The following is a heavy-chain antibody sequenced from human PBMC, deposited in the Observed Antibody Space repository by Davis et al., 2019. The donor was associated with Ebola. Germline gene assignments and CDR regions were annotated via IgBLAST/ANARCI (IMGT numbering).Heavy chain of an antibody. Sequence: GESLKISCAASGFTVSSNYMSWVRQAPGKGLEWVSVIYSGGSTYYADSVKGRFTISRDNSKNTLYLQMNSLRAEVTAVYYCAGIAMGYYYYGMDVWGQGTTVTVSS. CDR1: GFTVSSNY. V-gene: IGHV3-53*01. D-gene: IGHD5-18*01. J-gene: IGHJ6*02. CDR3: AGIAMGYYYYGMDV. CDR2: IYSGGST.